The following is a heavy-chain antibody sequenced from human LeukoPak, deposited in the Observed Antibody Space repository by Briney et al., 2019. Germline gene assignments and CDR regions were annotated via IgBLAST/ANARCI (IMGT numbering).Heavy chain of an antibody. Sequence: GGSLRLSCAASGFTFSSYGMHWVRQAPGKGLEWVAVISYDGSNKYYADSVKGRFTISRDNSKNTLYLQMNSLKAEDTAVYYCAKLIGTTFTGYWGQGTLVTVSS. D-gene: IGHD4-17*01. V-gene: IGHV3-30*18. CDR2: ISYDGSNK. CDR1: GFTFSSYG. CDR3: AKLIGTTFTGY. J-gene: IGHJ4*02.